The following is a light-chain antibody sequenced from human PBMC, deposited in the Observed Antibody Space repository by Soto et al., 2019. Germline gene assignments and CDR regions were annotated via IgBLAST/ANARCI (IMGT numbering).Light chain of an antibody. CDR3: ASYVRGNTVL. Sequence: QSALTQPASESGSPGQSITISCTGTSRDVGAYDYVCWYQQHPGKVPKLLIYEVNYRPSGISSRFSGSKSGNTASLTISGLQAEDEADYYCASYVRGNTVLFGGGTKVTVL. CDR2: EVN. CDR1: SRDVGAYDY. J-gene: IGLJ3*02. V-gene: IGLV2-14*01.